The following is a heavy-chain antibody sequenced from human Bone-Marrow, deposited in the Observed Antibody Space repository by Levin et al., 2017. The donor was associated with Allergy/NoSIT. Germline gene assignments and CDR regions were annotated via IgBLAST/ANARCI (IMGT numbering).Heavy chain of an antibody. CDR1: GGSFSGYY. V-gene: IGHV4-34*01. CDR3: ARGAPTGYYYYYGMDV. CDR2: INHSGST. J-gene: IGHJ6*02. Sequence: SETLSLTCAVYGGSFSGYYWSWIRQPPGKGLEWIGEINHSGSTNYNPSLKSRVTISVDTSKNQFSLKLSSVTAADTAVYYCARGAPTGYYYYYGMDVWGQGTTVTVSS.